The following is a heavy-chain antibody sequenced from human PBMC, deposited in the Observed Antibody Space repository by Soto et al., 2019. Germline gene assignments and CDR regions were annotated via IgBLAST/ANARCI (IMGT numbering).Heavy chain of an antibody. J-gene: IGHJ6*02. Sequence: QVQLQQSGPGLVKPSETLSLTCTVSSGPSRSHNWGWIRQPPGRGLEWIGYVYYTGSTSYNPSLQSRVTISAATSTNHISLTLSSVTAADTAVYYCVRQGIGDLHGLVDVWGQGTTVSVSS. CDR2: VYYTGST. D-gene: IGHD3-10*01. V-gene: IGHV4-59*08. CDR1: SGPSRSHN. CDR3: VRQGIGDLHGLVDV.